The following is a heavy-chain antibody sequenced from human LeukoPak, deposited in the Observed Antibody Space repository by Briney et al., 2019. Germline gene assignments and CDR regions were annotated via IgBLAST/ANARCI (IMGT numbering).Heavy chain of an antibody. D-gene: IGHD1-26*01. CDR3: AKSQDGGRLFHFDY. CDR2: ISGSGGST. CDR1: GFTFSSYA. V-gene: IGHV3-23*01. Sequence: GGSLRLSCAASGFTFSSYAMSWVRQAPGKGLEWVSVISGSGGSTYSADSVKGRFTISRDNSKNTLYLQMNSLRAEDTAVYFCAKSQDGGRLFHFDYWGQGTLVTVAS. J-gene: IGHJ4*02.